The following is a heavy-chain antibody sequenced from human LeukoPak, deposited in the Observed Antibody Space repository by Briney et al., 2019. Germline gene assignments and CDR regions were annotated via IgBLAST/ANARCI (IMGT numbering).Heavy chain of an antibody. V-gene: IGHV1-2*02. CDR2: INPNSGGT. J-gene: IGHJ4*02. D-gene: IGHD3-16*02. CDR3: ARAYDYVWGSYRFDY. Sequence: GASVKVSCKASGYTFTGYYMHWVRQAPGQGLEWMGWINPNSGGTNYAQKFQGRVTMTRDTSISTAYMELSRLRSDDTAVYYCARAYDYVWGSYRFDYWGQGTLVTVSS. CDR1: GYTFTGYY.